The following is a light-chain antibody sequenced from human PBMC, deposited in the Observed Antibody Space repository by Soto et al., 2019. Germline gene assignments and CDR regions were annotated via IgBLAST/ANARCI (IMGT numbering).Light chain of an antibody. CDR1: QDIGNY. J-gene: IGKJ2*01. CDR3: QQYETLPPYT. CDR2: DAS. Sequence: DIQMTQSPSSLSASVGDRVTIACQANQDIGNYLNWYQQKPGKAPRLLIYDASNLEIGVPSRFSGSGSGTDFTFTISNLQPEDIATYYCQQYETLPPYTFGQGTKVELK. V-gene: IGKV1-33*01.